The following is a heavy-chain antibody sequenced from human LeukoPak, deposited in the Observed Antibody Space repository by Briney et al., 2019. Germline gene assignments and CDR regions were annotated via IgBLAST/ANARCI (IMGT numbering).Heavy chain of an antibody. CDR2: YIPILGIA. Sequence: SVKVSCKASGGTFSSYTIGRVRQVPGQRLEWMGWYIPILGIANFTQKFQDRVTITADKSTNTAYMDLSSLRFEDTAVYYCARSSLAYCGADCYPFDYWGQGTLVTVSS. J-gene: IGHJ4*02. CDR3: ARSSLAYCGADCYPFDY. CDR1: GGTFSSYT. V-gene: IGHV1-69*02. D-gene: IGHD2-21*02.